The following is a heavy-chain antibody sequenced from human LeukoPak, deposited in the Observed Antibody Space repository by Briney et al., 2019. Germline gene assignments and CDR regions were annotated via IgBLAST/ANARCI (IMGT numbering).Heavy chain of an antibody. J-gene: IGHJ4*02. CDR2: TIPIFGTA. Sequence: GASVKVSCKASGGTFSSYAISWVRQAPGQGLEWMGGTIPIFGTANYAQKFQGRVTITADESTSTAYIELSSLRSEDTAVYYCARSTGGYSSSWYDYWGQGTLVTVSS. CDR1: GGTFSSYA. CDR3: ARSTGGYSSSWYDY. V-gene: IGHV1-69*13. D-gene: IGHD6-13*01.